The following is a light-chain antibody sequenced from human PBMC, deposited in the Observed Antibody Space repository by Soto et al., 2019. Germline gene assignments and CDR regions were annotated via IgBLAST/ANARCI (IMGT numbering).Light chain of an antibody. CDR3: QSYDSSLSGAYV. CDR1: SSNIGVGSD. J-gene: IGLJ1*01. CDR2: GND. Sequence: QSVLTQPPSVSGAPGQRVTISCTGSSSNIGVGSDVHWYQQLPGTAPKLLIYGNDNRPSGVPDRFSASKSGTSASLAITGLQAEDEADYYCQSYDSSLSGAYVFGAGTKLTVL. V-gene: IGLV1-40*01.